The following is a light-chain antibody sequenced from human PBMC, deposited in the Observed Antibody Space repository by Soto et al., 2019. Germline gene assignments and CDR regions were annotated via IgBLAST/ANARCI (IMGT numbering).Light chain of an antibody. CDR2: GAS. CDR3: QQYNNWPL. CDR1: QSVSSN. J-gene: IGKJ4*01. Sequence: EVLMTQSPATLSVSPGERATLSCRASQSVSSNLAWYQQKPGQAPRLLIYGASTRATGIPARFSGSGSGTEFTLTISSLQSEDFAVYYCQQYNNWPLFGGGTKVDIK. V-gene: IGKV3-15*01.